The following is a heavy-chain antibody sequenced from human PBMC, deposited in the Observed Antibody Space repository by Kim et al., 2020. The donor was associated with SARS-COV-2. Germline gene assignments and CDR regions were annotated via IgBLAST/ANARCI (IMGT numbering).Heavy chain of an antibody. CDR3: ATPDPYYYYGMDV. Sequence: YTPSLKSRVTISVDTSKNQFSLKLSSVTAADTAVYYCATPDPYYYYGMDVWGQGTTVTVSS. V-gene: IGHV4-39*01. J-gene: IGHJ6*02.